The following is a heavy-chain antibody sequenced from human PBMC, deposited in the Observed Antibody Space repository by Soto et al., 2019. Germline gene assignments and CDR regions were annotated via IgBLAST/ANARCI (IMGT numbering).Heavy chain of an antibody. CDR1: GFTFSSYS. J-gene: IGHJ4*02. D-gene: IGHD2-15*01. CDR3: AREAGACSGGSCYYGYFDY. Sequence: EVQLVESGGGLVKPGGSLRLSCAASGFTFSSYSMNWVRQAPGKGLEWVSSISSSSSYIYYADSVKGRFTISRDNAKNSLYLQMNSLRAEDTAVYYCAREAGACSGGSCYYGYFDYWGQGTLVTVSS. CDR2: ISSSSSYI. V-gene: IGHV3-21*01.